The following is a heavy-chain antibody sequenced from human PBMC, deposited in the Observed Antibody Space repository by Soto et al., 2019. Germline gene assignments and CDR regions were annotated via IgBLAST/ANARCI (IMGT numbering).Heavy chain of an antibody. CDR1: GGTFSSYA. D-gene: IGHD3-22*01. CDR3: ASTYYDSSGYYYGLGY. J-gene: IGHJ4*02. Sequence: GASVKVSCKASGGTFSSYAISWVRQAPGQGLEWMGGIIPIFGTANYAQKFQGRVTITADESTSTAYMELSSLRSEDTAVYYCASTYYDSSGYYYGLGYWGQGTLVTVSS. V-gene: IGHV1-69*13. CDR2: IIPIFGTA.